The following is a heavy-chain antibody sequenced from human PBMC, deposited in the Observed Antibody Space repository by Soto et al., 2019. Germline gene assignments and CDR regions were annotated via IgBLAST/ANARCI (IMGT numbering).Heavy chain of an antibody. Sequence: EVRLLESGGGLVQPGGSLRLSCAASGFTFSSYAMTWVRQAPGKGLEWVSVISGSGGSTYYADSVKGRFTISRDNSKNMFYLEMNSLRAEDTAAYYCAKGTTMLVVVIKTWGQGTLVSVSS. CDR3: AKGTTMLVVVIKT. D-gene: IGHD3-22*01. CDR1: GFTFSSYA. J-gene: IGHJ5*02. V-gene: IGHV3-23*01. CDR2: ISGSGGST.